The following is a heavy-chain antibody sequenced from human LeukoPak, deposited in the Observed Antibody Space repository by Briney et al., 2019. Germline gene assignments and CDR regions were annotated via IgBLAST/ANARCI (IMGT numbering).Heavy chain of an antibody. CDR2: TSYSGSA. CDR3: ARADGYYHPPDY. D-gene: IGHD5-24*01. CDR1: GDSISNSRYS. Sequence: SETLSLTCTVSGDSISNSRYSWGWIRQPPGKGLEWIGTTSYSGSAYYNPSLKSRVTMPVDTSKNQFSLKLSSVTAADTAVYYCARADGYYHPPDYWGQGTLVTVSS. V-gene: IGHV4-39*07. J-gene: IGHJ4*02.